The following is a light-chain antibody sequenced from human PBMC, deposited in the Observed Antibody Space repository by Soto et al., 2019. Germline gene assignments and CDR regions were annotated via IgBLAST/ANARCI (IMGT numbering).Light chain of an antibody. CDR3: MQALQTWT. J-gene: IGKJ1*01. CDR1: QSLLHSNGYNY. Sequence: DIVMTQSPRSLPVTPGEPASISCRSSQSLLHSNGYNYLDWYLQKPAQSPQLLIYLGSNRSSGVPDRFSASGSGTDFTLKISRVEAEDVGVYYCMQALQTWTFGQGTKVEIK. CDR2: LGS. V-gene: IGKV2-28*01.